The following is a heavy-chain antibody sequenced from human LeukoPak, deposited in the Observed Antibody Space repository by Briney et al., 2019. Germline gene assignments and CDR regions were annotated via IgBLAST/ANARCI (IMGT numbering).Heavy chain of an antibody. V-gene: IGHV1-2*02. Sequence: ASVKVSCKASGYTFTGYYMHWVRQAPGQGLKWMGWLNPNSGGTNYAQKFQGRVTMTRDTSISTAYMELSRLRSDDTAVYYCARDQYSGSHYFDYWGQGTLVAASS. D-gene: IGHD1-26*01. CDR2: LNPNSGGT. CDR3: ARDQYSGSHYFDY. CDR1: GYTFTGYY. J-gene: IGHJ4*02.